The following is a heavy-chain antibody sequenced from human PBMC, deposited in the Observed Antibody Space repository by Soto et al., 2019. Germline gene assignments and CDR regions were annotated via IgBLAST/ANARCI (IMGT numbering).Heavy chain of an antibody. CDR1: GFTFSSYA. CDR2: ISGSGGST. D-gene: IGHD2-2*01. CDR3: AKVGDCSSTSCYAGWFDP. V-gene: IGHV3-23*01. J-gene: IGHJ5*02. Sequence: EVQLLESGGGLVQPGGSLRLSCAASGFTFSSYAMSWVHQAPGKGLEWVSAISGSGGSTYYADSVKGRFTISRDNSKNTLYLQMNSLRAEDTAVYYCAKVGDCSSTSCYAGWFDPWGQGTLVTVSS.